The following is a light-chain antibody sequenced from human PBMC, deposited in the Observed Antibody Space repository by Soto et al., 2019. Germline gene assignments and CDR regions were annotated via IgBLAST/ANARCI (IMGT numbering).Light chain of an antibody. CDR2: AAS. CDR1: QGINSH. Sequence: DIQLTQSPSFLSASVGDRVTITCLASQGINSHLAWSQQGPVKAPKLLIYAASTVQSGVPSRFSGSASGTEFTLTISSLQPEDFATYYCQQVSGYPLNFGGGTKVDIK. J-gene: IGKJ4*01. CDR3: QQVSGYPLN. V-gene: IGKV1-9*01.